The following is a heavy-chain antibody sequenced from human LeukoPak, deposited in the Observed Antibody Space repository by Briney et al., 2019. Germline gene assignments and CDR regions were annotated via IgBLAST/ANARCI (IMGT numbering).Heavy chain of an antibody. CDR3: ASMYSSGWYYFDY. D-gene: IGHD6-19*01. CDR2: IYYSGST. V-gene: IGHV4-59*01. Sequence: PSETLSLTCTVSGGSISSYYWSWIRQPPGKELEWIGNIYYSGSTNYSPSLKSRVTMSVDTSKNQFSLKLSSVTAADTAMYYCASMYSSGWYYFDYWGQGILVTVSS. CDR1: GGSISSYY. J-gene: IGHJ4*02.